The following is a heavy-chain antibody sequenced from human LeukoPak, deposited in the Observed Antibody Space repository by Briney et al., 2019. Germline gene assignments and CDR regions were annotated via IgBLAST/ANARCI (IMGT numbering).Heavy chain of an antibody. CDR2: ISSSSSYI. CDR1: GFTFSSYS. J-gene: IGHJ4*02. CDR3: ARDMGDYFDY. Sequence: PGGALRLSCAASGFTFSSYSMNWVRQAPGKGLEWVSSISSSSSYIYYADSVKGRFTISRDNAKNSLYLQMNSLRAEDTAVYYCARDMGDYFDYWGQGTLVTVSS. D-gene: IGHD1-26*01. V-gene: IGHV3-21*01.